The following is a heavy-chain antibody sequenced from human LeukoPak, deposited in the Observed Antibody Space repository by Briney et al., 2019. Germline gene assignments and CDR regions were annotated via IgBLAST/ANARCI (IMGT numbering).Heavy chain of an antibody. J-gene: IGHJ6*03. V-gene: IGHV3-48*01. D-gene: IGHD2-8*01. Sequence: GGSLRPSCAASGFTFSSYSMNWVRQAPGKGLEWVSYISSSSSTIYYADSVKGRFTISRDNAKNSLYLQMNSLRAEDTAVYYCAKDRCSNGIGCYYYYMDVWGKGTTVTISS. CDR3: AKDRCSNGIGCYYYYMDV. CDR1: GFTFSSYS. CDR2: ISSSSSTI.